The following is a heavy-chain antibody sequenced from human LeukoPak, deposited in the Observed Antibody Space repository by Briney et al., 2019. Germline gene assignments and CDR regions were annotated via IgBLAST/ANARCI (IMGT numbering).Heavy chain of an antibody. CDR1: GYTFTGYY. Sequence: ASVTVSCKASGYTFTGYYMHWVRQAPGQGLEWMGWINPNSGGTNYAQKFQGRVTMTRDTSISTAYMELSRLRSDDTAVYYCARDVTNYYDSSGYYLYYFDYWGQGTLVTVSS. V-gene: IGHV1-2*02. CDR2: INPNSGGT. CDR3: ARDVTNYYDSSGYYLYYFDY. J-gene: IGHJ4*02. D-gene: IGHD3-22*01.